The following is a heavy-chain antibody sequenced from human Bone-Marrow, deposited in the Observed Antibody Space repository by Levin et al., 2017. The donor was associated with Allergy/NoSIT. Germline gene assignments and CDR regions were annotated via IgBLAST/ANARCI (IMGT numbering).Heavy chain of an antibody. D-gene: IGHD7-27*01. CDR3: ARISSLGY. Sequence: SETLSLTCTVSGGSLSSDNNYWGWIRQPPGTGLEWIGSIYHSGSTYYNTSLKSRVIISVDTSRNQFSLRLNSVTAADTAVYFCARISSLGYWGQGTLVTVSS. CDR2: IYHSGST. CDR1: GGSLSSDNNY. V-gene: IGHV4-39*01. J-gene: IGHJ4*02.